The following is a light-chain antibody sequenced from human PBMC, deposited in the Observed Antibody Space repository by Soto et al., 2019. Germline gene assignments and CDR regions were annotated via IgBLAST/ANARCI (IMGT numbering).Light chain of an antibody. Sequence: QSALTQPPSASGSPGQSVTISCTGTSSDVGGNNYVSWYQQYPGTAHKLMIYEVTRRPSGVPDRFSGSKSGTTASLTVSGLQAEDEADYYCSSYAASNNFYFVFGGGTKLTVL. V-gene: IGLV2-8*01. CDR3: SSYAASNNFYFV. CDR2: EVT. J-gene: IGLJ3*02. CDR1: SSDVGGNNY.